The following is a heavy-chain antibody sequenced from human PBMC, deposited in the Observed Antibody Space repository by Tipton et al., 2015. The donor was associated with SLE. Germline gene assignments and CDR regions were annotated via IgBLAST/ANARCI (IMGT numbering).Heavy chain of an antibody. CDR2: ISSSGTIT. J-gene: IGHJ4*02. D-gene: IGHD3-22*01. CDR3: ARDPDGTYHYESGGYHDY. CDR1: GFTFSRYE. Sequence: GSLRLSCVASGFTFSRYEMNWVRQAPGKGLEWVSYISSSGTITYYADSVKGRFTFSRDNAKNSLYLQMNSLRVEDTAIYYCARDPDGTYHYESGGYHDYWGQGTLVTVSS. V-gene: IGHV3-48*03.